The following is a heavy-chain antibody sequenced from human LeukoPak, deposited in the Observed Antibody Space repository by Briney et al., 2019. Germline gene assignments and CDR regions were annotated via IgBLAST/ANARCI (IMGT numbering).Heavy chain of an antibody. D-gene: IGHD1-26*01. CDR3: ARDLGASQHLSWFGP. CDR2: INEDGSVK. Sequence: PGGSLRLSCAASGFAFSNYCMSWVRQAPGKGLEWVGNINEDGSVKYYVDSVKGRFTISRDNAKNSLYLQMNSLRAEDMAVYYCARDLGASQHLSWFGPWGQGTLVTVSS. J-gene: IGHJ5*02. V-gene: IGHV3-7*05. CDR1: GFAFSNYC.